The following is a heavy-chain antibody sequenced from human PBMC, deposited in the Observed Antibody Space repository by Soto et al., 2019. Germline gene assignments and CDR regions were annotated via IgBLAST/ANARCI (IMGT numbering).Heavy chain of an antibody. V-gene: IGHV3-15*01. CDR1: GFTFSNAW. D-gene: IGHD1-1*01. Sequence: EVQLVESGGGLVQPGGSLRLSCAASGFTFSNAWMSWVRQAPGKGLEWVGRIKSKTDGGTTDYAAPVKGRFTISRDDSKKPLYLQMNSLKTEDTAVYYCTKDKLEPAFDYRGQGTHVTVSS. CDR3: TKDKLEPAFDY. CDR2: IKSKTDGGTT. J-gene: IGHJ4*02.